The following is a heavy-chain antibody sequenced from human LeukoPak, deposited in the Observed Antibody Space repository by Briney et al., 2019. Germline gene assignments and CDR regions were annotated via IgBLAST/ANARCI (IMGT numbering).Heavy chain of an antibody. CDR2: ISSHSLTS. CDR3: PKDISATYSISVFDS. D-gene: IGHD1-26*01. J-gene: IGHJ4*02. Sequence: PGGSLRLSCAASGFTFDDYAMHWVRQAPGRGLEWGSGISSHSLTSGYAESVKGRFTISRYNAKNSLYLQMNSLRAEDMALYLCPKDISATYSISVFDSWGQGTLVTASS. CDR1: GFTFDDYA. V-gene: IGHV3-9*03.